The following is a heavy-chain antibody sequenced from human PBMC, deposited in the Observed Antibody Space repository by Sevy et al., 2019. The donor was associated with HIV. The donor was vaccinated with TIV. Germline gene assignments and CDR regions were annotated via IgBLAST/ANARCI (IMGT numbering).Heavy chain of an antibody. CDR1: GFSISGYT. CDR3: ARVGLGDCSGTNCSPNDY. CDR2: ISSGSSFI. V-gene: IGHV3-21*01. J-gene: IGHJ4*02. D-gene: IGHD2-2*01. Sequence: GGSLRLSCAASGFSISGYTMNWVRQAPGNGLEWVSSISSGSSFIYYADSLKGRFTISRDNARNLLYLQMNSLRVEDTAVYYCARVGLGDCSGTNCSPNDYWGQGTLVTVSS.